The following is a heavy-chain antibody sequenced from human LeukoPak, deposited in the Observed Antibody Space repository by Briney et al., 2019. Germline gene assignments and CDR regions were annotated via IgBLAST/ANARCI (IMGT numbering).Heavy chain of an antibody. J-gene: IGHJ6*03. D-gene: IGHD5-18*01. CDR1: GGSFSGYY. V-gene: IGHV4-34*01. CDR2: INHSGST. Sequence: SETLSPTCAVYGGSFSGYYWSWIRQPPGKGLEWIGEINHSGSTNYNPSLKSRVTISVDTSKNQFSLKLSSVTAADTAVYYCARGVYSYGYYYYYMDVWGKGTTVTVSS. CDR3: ARGVYSYGYYYYYMDV.